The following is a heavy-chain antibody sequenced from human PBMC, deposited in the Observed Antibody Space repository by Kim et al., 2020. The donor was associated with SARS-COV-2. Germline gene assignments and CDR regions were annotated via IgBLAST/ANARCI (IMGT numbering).Heavy chain of an antibody. Sequence: KGRFTISRDSAKNSLYLQMNSLRAEDTALYYCARLGYCSSTSCYYLYFDLWGRGTLVTVSS. J-gene: IGHJ2*01. D-gene: IGHD2-2*01. V-gene: IGHV3-11*03. CDR3: ARLGYCSSTSCYYLYFDL.